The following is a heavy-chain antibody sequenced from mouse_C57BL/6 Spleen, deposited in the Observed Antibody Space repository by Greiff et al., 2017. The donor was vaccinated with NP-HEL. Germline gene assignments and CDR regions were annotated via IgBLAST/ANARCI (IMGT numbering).Heavy chain of an antibody. CDR2: IYPGSGST. V-gene: IGHV1-55*01. J-gene: IGHJ2*01. D-gene: IGHD2-13*01. CDR1: GYTFTSYW. CDR3: ARHDGDPYYLDY. Sequence: QVQLQQPGAELVKPGASVKMSCKASGYTFTSYWITWVKQRPGQGLEWIGDIYPGSGSTNYNEKFKSKATLTVDTSSSTAYMQLSSLTSEDSAVYYCARHDGDPYYLDYWGQGTTLTVAS.